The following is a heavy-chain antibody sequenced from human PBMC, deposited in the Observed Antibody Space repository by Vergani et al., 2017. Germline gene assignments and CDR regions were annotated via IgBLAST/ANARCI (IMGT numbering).Heavy chain of an antibody. CDR2: IGKDGINT. Sequence: QVQLVESAGGVVQPGGSLRLSCAASGFTFSSFGMHWIRQAPGKGLEWLAYIGKDGINTRYRDAVKGRFTVSRDNSKNILYLQMDSLRREDTALYYCAKYLREVTDGLPDSWGPGTLFIVSS. D-gene: IGHD2-8*01. J-gene: IGHJ4*02. CDR3: AKYLREVTDGLPDS. CDR1: GFTFSSFG. V-gene: IGHV3-30*02.